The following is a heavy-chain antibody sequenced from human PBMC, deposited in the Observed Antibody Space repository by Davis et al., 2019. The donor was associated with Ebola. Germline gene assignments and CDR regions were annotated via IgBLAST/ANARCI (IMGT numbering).Heavy chain of an antibody. CDR2: INHNGNT. CDR3: SRESTILSRGFFDI. V-gene: IGHV4-34*01. CDR1: GASLSGYY. J-gene: IGHJ4*02. Sequence: PSETLSLTCAVYGASLSGYYWNWIRQPPGKGLEWIGEINHNGNTYYNPSLKSRVSLSVDTSKSQFSLTLTSATAADTAVYFCSRESTILSRGFFDIWGQGILVAVSS. D-gene: IGHD2-2*02.